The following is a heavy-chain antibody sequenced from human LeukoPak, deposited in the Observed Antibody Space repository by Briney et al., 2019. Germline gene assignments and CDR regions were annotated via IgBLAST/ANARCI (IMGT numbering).Heavy chain of an antibody. V-gene: IGHV1-8*01. Sequence: ASVKVSCKASGYTFTSYDINWVRQATGQGLEWMGWMNHNSGNTGYAQKFQGRVTMTRNTSISTAYMELSSLRSEDTAVYYCARGLRDCTNGGCYSYYYGMDVWGQGTTVTVSS. J-gene: IGHJ6*02. CDR1: GYTFTSYD. D-gene: IGHD2-8*01. CDR3: ARGLRDCTNGGCYSYYYGMDV. CDR2: MNHNSGNT.